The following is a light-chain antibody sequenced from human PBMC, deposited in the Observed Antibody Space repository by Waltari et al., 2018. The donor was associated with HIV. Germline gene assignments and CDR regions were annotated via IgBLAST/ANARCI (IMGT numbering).Light chain of an antibody. Sequence: QSVLTQPPSVSGAPGPRVTISCTGGSSITGTGYDVHWYQQLPGTAPKLLIYDNSKRPSGVPDRFTGSKSGPSASLAITGLQAEDEADYYCQSYDSTLTSSVFGTGTRVTVL. CDR2: DNS. CDR3: QSYDSTLTSSV. CDR1: SSITGTGYD. J-gene: IGLJ1*01. V-gene: IGLV1-40*01.